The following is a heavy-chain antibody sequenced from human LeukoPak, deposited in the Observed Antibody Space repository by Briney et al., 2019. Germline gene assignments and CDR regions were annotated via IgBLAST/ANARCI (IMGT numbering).Heavy chain of an antibody. CDR3: ARRPLCSGGSCYSLEY. J-gene: IGHJ4*02. CDR1: GYSFTSYW. CDR2: IYPGDSDT. D-gene: IGHD2-15*01. Sequence: GASLKISCKGSGYSFTSYWIGWVRQMPGKGLEWMGIIYPGDSDTRYSPSFQGQVTISADKSISTAYLQWSSLKASDTAMYYCARRPLCSGGSCYSLEYWGQGTLVTVSS. V-gene: IGHV5-51*01.